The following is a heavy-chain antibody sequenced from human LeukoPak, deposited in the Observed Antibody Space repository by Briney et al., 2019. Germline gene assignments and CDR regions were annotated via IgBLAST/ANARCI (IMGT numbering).Heavy chain of an antibody. D-gene: IGHD3-10*01. CDR2: ISSNSGFK. CDR1: GFTFSRYT. V-gene: IGHV3-21*04. Sequence: GSLRLSCAASGFTFSRYTMNWVRQAPGKGLEWVSSISSNSGFKKYADSLKGRFTISRDNAKNSLYLQMNSLRAEDTAVYYCARVQRSPAYYYGSGTAFDPWGQGTLVTVSS. CDR3: ARVQRSPAYYYGSGTAFDP. J-gene: IGHJ5*02.